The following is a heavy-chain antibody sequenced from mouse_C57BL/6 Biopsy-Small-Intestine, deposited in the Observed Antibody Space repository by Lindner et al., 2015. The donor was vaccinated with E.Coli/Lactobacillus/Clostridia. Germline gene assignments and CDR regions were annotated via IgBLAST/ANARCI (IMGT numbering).Heavy chain of an antibody. J-gene: IGHJ1*03. CDR1: GFIFSGYA. CDR2: MSSGGDFI. V-gene: IGHV5-9-1*02. CDR3: TRKLGRDWYFDV. Sequence: VQLQESGEDLVKPGGSLKLSCAASGFIFSGYAMSWVRQTPEKRLEWVAYMSSGGDFIYYADTVKGRFTISRDNARNTLYLQMSSLKSEDTAVYYCTRKLGRDWYFDVWGTGTTVTASS. D-gene: IGHD4-1*01.